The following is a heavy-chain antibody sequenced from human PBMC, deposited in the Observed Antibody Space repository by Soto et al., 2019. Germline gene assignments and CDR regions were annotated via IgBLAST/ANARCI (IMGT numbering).Heavy chain of an antibody. V-gene: IGHV3-30-3*01. D-gene: IGHD3-10*01. CDR2: ISYDGSNK. Sequence: SLRLSCAASGFTFSSYAMHWVRQAPGKGLEWVAVISYDGSNKYYADSVKGRFTISRDNSKNTLYLQMNSLRAEDTAVYYCASHYYGSGIYYNPMAEGPYYGMDVWGQGTTVTVSS. CDR3: ASHYYGSGIYYNPMAEGPYYGMDV. CDR1: GFTFSSYA. J-gene: IGHJ6*02.